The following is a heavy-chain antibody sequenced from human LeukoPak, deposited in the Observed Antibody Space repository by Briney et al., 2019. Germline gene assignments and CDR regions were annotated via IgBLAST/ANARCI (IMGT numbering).Heavy chain of an antibody. V-gene: IGHV3-11*04. Sequence: GGTLRLSCAASGFTFSDYYMSWIRQAPGKGLEWVSTIKGIGPTTYYADSLKGRFTISRDNAKNSLFLQMSSLRADDTAIYYCARAGELRYMDVWGKGTAVTVSS. CDR1: GFTFSDYY. CDR3: ARAGELRYMDV. J-gene: IGHJ6*03. CDR2: IKGIGPTT. D-gene: IGHD3-16*01.